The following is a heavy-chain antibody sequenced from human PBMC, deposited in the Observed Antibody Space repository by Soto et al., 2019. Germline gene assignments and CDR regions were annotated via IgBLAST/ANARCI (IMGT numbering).Heavy chain of an antibody. CDR1: GFTFSRAY. J-gene: IGHJ4*02. CDR3: ATEGGYPGSNFYGAY. Sequence: EVQLVESGRGLVEPGGSIRLSCVASGFTFSRAYMTWVRQAPGKGLEWVGRIKGSHAGGTTDYATSVKGRFTISRDDSKNTLYLQLNSLKTEDTSLYYCATEGGYPGSNFYGAYWGQGTLVTVSS. V-gene: IGHV3-15*01. CDR2: IKGSHAGGTT. D-gene: IGHD1-26*01.